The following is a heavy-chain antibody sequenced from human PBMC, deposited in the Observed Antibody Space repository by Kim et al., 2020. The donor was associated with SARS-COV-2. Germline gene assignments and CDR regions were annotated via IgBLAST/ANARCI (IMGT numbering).Heavy chain of an antibody. CDR1: GYTFTSYA. J-gene: IGHJ6*02. CDR3: ARDDIVVVPAGLWDYYGMDV. V-gene: IGHV1-3*01. Sequence: ASVKVSCKASGYTFTSYAMHWVRQAPGQRLEWMGWINAGNGNTKYSQKFQGRVTITRDTSASTAYMELSSLRSEDTAVYYCARDDIVVVPAGLWDYYGMDVWGQGTTVTVSS. D-gene: IGHD2-2*01. CDR2: INAGNGNT.